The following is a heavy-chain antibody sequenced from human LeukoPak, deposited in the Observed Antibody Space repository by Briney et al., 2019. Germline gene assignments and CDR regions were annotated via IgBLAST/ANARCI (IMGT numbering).Heavy chain of an antibody. D-gene: IGHD4-17*01. V-gene: IGHV3-30*18. CDR3: AKAGGDYAAGYGMDV. Sequence: PGGSLRLSCAASGFTFSSYGMPWVRQAPGKGLEWVAVISYDGSNKYYADSVKGRFTISRDNSKNTLYLQMNSLRAEDTAVYYCAKAGGDYAAGYGMDVWGQGTTVTVSS. CDR1: GFTFSSYG. J-gene: IGHJ6*02. CDR2: ISYDGSNK.